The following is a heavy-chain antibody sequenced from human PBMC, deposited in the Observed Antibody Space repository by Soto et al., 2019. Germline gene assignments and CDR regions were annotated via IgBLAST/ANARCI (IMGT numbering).Heavy chain of an antibody. V-gene: IGHV4-39*01. Sequence: QLQLQESGPGLVKPSETLSLTCTVSGDSISSSDYFWSWIRQPPGKGLEWIGTTSYSGSTYYNPSLKSRVTIYVDTAKNQISLNLSSVTAADTAVYYCARHVDVGDGSGYYYFDYWGQGTLVTVSS. CDR1: GDSISSSDYF. CDR2: TSYSGST. J-gene: IGHJ4*02. D-gene: IGHD3-22*01. CDR3: ARHVDVGDGSGYYYFDY.